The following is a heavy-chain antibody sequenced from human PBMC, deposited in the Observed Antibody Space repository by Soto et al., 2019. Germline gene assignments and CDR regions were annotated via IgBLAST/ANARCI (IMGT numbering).Heavy chain of an antibody. V-gene: IGHV1-46*01. J-gene: IGHJ6*02. CDR2: INPSGGST. Sequence: ASVKVSCKASGYTFTSYYMHWVRQAPGQGLEWMGIINPSGGSTSYAQRFQGRVTMTRDTSTSTAYMELSSLRSEDTAVYYCAREITDTAMVTEDYYYGMDVWGQGTTVTVSS. D-gene: IGHD5-18*01. CDR3: AREITDTAMVTEDYYYGMDV. CDR1: GYTFTSYY.